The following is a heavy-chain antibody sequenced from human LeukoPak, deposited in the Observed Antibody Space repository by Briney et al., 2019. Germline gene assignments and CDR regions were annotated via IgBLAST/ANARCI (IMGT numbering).Heavy chain of an antibody. J-gene: IGHJ6*04. CDR2: ITWGRDNL. CDR3: ARELDV. Sequence: GGSLRLSCAVSGFIFDDYAMHWVRQAPGKGLEWVSGITWGRDNLAYAASVKGRFTISRDNAKNSLYLQMNSLRAEDTAVYYCARELDVWGKGTTVTVSS. V-gene: IGHV3-9*01. CDR1: GFIFDDYA.